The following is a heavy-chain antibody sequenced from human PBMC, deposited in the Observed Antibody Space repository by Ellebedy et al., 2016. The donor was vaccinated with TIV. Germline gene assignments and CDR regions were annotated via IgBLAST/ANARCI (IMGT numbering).Heavy chain of an antibody. J-gene: IGHJ3*02. CDR1: GFTFSSYA. D-gene: IGHD1-26*01. V-gene: IGHV3-23*01. CDR2: ISGSGDNT. CDR3: AKDGNFNAFDI. Sequence: GESLKISXAASGFTFSSYALSWVRQAPGKGLEWVSAISGSGDNTYYADSVRGRFTISRDNSKNTLYWQMNSLRAEDTAVYYCAKDGNFNAFDIWGQGTMVTVSS.